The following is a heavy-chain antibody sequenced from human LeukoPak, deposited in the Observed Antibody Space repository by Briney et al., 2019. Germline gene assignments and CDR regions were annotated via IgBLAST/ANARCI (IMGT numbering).Heavy chain of an antibody. V-gene: IGHV4-38-2*01. D-gene: IGHD5-12*01. CDR3: ARGIVATEPPVGFDP. CDR2: IYHSGST. CDR1: GYSISSGYY. J-gene: IGHJ5*02. Sequence: PSETLSLTCAVSGYSISSGYYWGWIRQPPGKGLEWIGSIYHSGSTYYNPSLKSRVTISVDTSKNQFSLKLSSVTAADTAVYYCARGIVATEPPVGFDPWGQGTLVTVSS.